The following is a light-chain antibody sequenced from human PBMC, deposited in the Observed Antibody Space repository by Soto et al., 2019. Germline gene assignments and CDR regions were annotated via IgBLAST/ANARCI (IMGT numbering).Light chain of an antibody. CDR1: SSDVGRYNY. CDR2: DVS. Sequence: QSALTQPRSVSGSPGQSVTISCTGTSSDVGRYNYVSWYQQHPGKAPKLMIYDVSKRPSGVPDRFSGSKSGNTASLTISGLQAEDEADYYCCSYAGSYTEVFGTGTKLTVL. V-gene: IGLV2-11*01. CDR3: CSYAGSYTEV. J-gene: IGLJ1*01.